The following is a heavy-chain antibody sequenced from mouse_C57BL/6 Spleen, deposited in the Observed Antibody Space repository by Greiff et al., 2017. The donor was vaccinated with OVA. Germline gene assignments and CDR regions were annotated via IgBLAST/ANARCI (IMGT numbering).Heavy chain of an antibody. CDR3: APGSSYGKY. D-gene: IGHD1-1*01. Sequence: QVQLQQSGPELVKPGASVKISCKASGYAFSSSWMNWVKQRPGKGLEWIGRIYPGDGDTNYNGKFKGKATLTADKSSSTAYMQLSSLTSEDSAVYFCAPGSSYGKYWGKGTTLTVSS. J-gene: IGHJ2*01. V-gene: IGHV1-82*01. CDR2: IYPGDGDT. CDR1: GYAFSSSW.